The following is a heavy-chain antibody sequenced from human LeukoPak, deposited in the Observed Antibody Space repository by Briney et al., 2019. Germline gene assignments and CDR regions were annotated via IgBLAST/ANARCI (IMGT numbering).Heavy chain of an antibody. CDR2: IRYDGSNK. CDR3: AKPLGYCTNGVCYGERAFDI. Sequence: PGGSLRLSCAASGFTFSSYGMHWVRQAPGKGLEWVAFIRYDGSNKYYADSVKGRFTISRDNSKNTLYLQMNSLRAEDTAVYYCAKPLGYCTNGVCYGERAFDIWGQGTMVTVSS. J-gene: IGHJ3*02. CDR1: GFTFSSYG. D-gene: IGHD2-8*01. V-gene: IGHV3-30*02.